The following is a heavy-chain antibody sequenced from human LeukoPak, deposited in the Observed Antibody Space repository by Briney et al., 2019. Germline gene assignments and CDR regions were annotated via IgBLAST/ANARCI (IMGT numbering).Heavy chain of an antibody. CDR3: ARGRDQKTVAVALNY. J-gene: IGHJ4*02. Sequence: ASVKVSCKASGYTFTSYYMHWVRQAPGQGLEWMGWINPNSGGTNYAQKLQGRVTMTTDTSTSTAYMELRSLRSDDTAVYYCARGRDQKTVAVALNYWGQGTLVTVSS. CDR2: INPNSGGT. CDR1: GYTFTSYY. V-gene: IGHV1-2*02. D-gene: IGHD6-19*01.